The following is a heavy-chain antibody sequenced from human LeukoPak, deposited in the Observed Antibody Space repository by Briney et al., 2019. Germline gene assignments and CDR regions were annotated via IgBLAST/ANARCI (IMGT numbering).Heavy chain of an antibody. CDR1: GGSFSGYY. CDR2: INHSGST. V-gene: IGHV4-34*01. Sequence: PSETLSLTCAVYGGSFSGYYWSWIRQPPGKGLEWIGEINHSGSTNYNPSLKSRVTISVDTSKNQFSLKLSSVTAADTAVYYCARGTVGYDFWSGYYYFDYWGQGTLVTVSS. CDR3: ARGTVGYDFWSGYYYFDY. J-gene: IGHJ4*02. D-gene: IGHD3-3*01.